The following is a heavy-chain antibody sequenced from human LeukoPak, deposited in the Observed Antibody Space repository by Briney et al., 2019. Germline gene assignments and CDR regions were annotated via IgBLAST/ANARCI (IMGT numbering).Heavy chain of an antibody. V-gene: IGHV1-2*02. CDR1: GYTFINYG. J-gene: IGHJ3*02. CDR3: ARGQKPRAFDI. Sequence: GASVKVSCKASGYTFINYGISWVRQAPGQGLEWMGWINPNSGGTNYAQKFQGRVTMTRDTSISTAYMELSRLRSDDTAVYYCARGQKPRAFDIWGQGTMVTVSS. CDR2: INPNSGGT.